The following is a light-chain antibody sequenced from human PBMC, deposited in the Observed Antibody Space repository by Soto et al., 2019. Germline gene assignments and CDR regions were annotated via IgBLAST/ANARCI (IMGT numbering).Light chain of an antibody. V-gene: IGLV2-14*01. CDR2: QVT. Sequence: QSALIQPVSVPGSPGQSITMSCTGTISHLAIYNYVSWYQQQPGTAPKLMIYQVTNRPSAVSNRFSGSRSGNAASLTISGLQAEDEADYYCSSYTDSSNYVFGTGTKVTVL. CDR3: SSYTDSSNYV. J-gene: IGLJ1*01. CDR1: ISHLAIYNY.